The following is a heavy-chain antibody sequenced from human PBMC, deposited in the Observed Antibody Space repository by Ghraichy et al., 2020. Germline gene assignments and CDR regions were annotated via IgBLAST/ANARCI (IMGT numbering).Heavy chain of an antibody. CDR3: AKALRGGDSKGAVDY. CDR2: IRWSGRFT. Sequence: GGSLRLSCAPSGFIFDDYVMHWVRQVPGKGLEWVYFIRWSGRFTYYADSVKGRFTISRDNSDNSLYLQMNILRPEDTAFYYCAKALRGGDSKGAVDYWGQGTLVTVSS. CDR1: GFIFDDYV. D-gene: IGHD2-21*02. V-gene: IGHV3-43D*03. J-gene: IGHJ4*02.